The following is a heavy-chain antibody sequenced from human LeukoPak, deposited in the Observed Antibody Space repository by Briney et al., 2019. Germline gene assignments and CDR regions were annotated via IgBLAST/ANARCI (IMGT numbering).Heavy chain of an antibody. J-gene: IGHJ4*02. CDR2: IYHSGST. V-gene: IGHV4-30-2*01. CDR1: GGSISSGSYY. Sequence: PSQTLSLTCTVSGGSISSGSYYWSWIRQPPGKGLEWIGYIYHSGSTYYNPSLKSRVTISVDRSKNQFSLKLSSVTAADTAVYYCARGADYFDYWGQGTLVTVSS. CDR3: ARGADYFDY. D-gene: IGHD1-26*01.